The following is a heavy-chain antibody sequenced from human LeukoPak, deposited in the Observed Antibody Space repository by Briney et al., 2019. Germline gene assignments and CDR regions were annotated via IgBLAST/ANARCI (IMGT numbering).Heavy chain of an antibody. D-gene: IGHD1-26*01. V-gene: IGHV3-21*01. Sequence: GGSLRLSCAASGFTFSNYNMNWVRQAPGKAMDWVSSITSSGTYIFYADSVKGRFTISRDNAKNSLCLQMDSLGPEDTAVYYCARDPYSGNYGNDYYYYMDVWGKGTTVTISS. J-gene: IGHJ6*03. CDR1: GFTFSNYN. CDR2: ITSSGTYI. CDR3: ARDPYSGNYGNDYYYYMDV.